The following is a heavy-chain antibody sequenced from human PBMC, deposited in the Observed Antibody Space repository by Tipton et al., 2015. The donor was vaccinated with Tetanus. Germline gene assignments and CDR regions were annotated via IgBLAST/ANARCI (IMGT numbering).Heavy chain of an antibody. CDR2: IYYRGST. V-gene: IGHV4-30-4*01. Sequence: TLSLTCSVSGDSIRSEDYYWGWIRQSPGKGLEWLGYIYYRGSTYNNPSLKSRVSISLDASKNHFSLSLNSVTAADSATYYCARLTCSSPSCYYYCYYSVDVWGTGTAVAASS. CDR3: ARLTCSSPSCYYYCYYSVDV. CDR1: GDSIRSEDYY. D-gene: IGHD2-2*01. J-gene: IGHJ6*03.